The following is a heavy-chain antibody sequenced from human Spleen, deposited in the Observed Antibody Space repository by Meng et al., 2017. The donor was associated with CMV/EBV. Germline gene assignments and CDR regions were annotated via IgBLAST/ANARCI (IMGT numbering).Heavy chain of an antibody. CDR2: VSQDGGEK. Sequence: GESLKISCAASGFTFSGYWMSWVRQAPGKGLEWVASVSQDGGEKYYVGSMEGRFTISRDNAKNSLSLQMNSLRPDDTAVYYCARVPAANWFDPWGQGTLVTVSS. D-gene: IGHD2-2*01. J-gene: IGHJ5*02. CDR3: ARVPAANWFDP. V-gene: IGHV3-7*01. CDR1: GFTFSGYW.